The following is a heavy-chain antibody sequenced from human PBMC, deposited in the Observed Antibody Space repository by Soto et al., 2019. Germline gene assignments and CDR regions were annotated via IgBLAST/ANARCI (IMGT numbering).Heavy chain of an antibody. CDR3: ARVNLENYYYYMDV. Sequence: QVQLVQSGAEVKKPGASVKVSCKASGYTFTSYDINWVRQATGQGLEWMGWMNPNSGNTGYAQKFQGRVTMTRNTSISTAYMELSSLRSEDTAVYYCARVNLENYYYYMDVWGKGTTVTVSS. J-gene: IGHJ6*03. V-gene: IGHV1-8*01. CDR2: MNPNSGNT. CDR1: GYTFTSYD.